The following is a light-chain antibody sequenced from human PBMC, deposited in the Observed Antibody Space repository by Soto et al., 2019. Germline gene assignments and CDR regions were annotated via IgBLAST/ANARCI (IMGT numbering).Light chain of an antibody. CDR1: QSVSRQ. CDR2: DTS. Sequence: EIVMTQSPATLSVSPGERATLSCRASQSVSRQLAWYQQKPGQAPRLVIYDTSTRATGIPARFSGSGSGTEFTLTISSLQSEDFAVYYCQQYRGWPRTFGQGTKVEIK. J-gene: IGKJ1*01. CDR3: QQYRGWPRT. V-gene: IGKV3-15*01.